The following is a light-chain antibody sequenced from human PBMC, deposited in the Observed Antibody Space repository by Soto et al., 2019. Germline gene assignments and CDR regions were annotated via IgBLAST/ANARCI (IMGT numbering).Light chain of an antibody. CDR2: QDV. V-gene: IGLV3-1*01. Sequence: SYELTQPPSVSVSPGQTASITCSGDKLGDKYASWYQHKPGQSPVLVIYQDVKRPSGIPERFSGSNSGNTATLIISGTQTVDEGDYYCQAWDSGTVVFGGGTKVTVL. CDR3: QAWDSGTVV. J-gene: IGLJ2*01. CDR1: KLGDKY.